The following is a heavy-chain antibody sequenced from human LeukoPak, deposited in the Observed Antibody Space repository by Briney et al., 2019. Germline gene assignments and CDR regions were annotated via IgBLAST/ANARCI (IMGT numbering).Heavy chain of an antibody. V-gene: IGHV3-48*02. CDR2: ISSSSNSI. Sequence: GGSLRLSCAASGFTFSSYSMNWVRQAPGKGLGWVSYISSSSNSIYYADSVKGRFIVSRDNAKNSLYLQMNSLRDEDMDLYYCAKGRSGYYYGSGPLDYWGQGTLVTVSS. D-gene: IGHD3-10*01. CDR3: AKGRSGYYYGSGPLDY. J-gene: IGHJ4*02. CDR1: GFTFSSYS.